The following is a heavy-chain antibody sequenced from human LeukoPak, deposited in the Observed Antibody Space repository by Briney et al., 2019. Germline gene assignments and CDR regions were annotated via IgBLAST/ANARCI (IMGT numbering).Heavy chain of an antibody. J-gene: IGHJ5*02. CDR2: ISYSGGT. CDR1: GGSIISNNHY. V-gene: IGHV4-39*01. D-gene: IGHD6-19*01. Sequence: PSETLSLTCTVSGGSIISNNHYWGWTRQPPGKGLEWFGSISYSGGTAYNPSLRSRVTISVDASKNQFSLKVNSVTAADTAVYYCARVHSSGWYGDWFDPWGQGTLVTVSS. CDR3: ARVHSSGWYGDWFDP.